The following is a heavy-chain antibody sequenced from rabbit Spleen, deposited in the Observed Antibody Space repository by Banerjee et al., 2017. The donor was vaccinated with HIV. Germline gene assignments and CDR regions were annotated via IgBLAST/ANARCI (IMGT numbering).Heavy chain of an antibody. CDR3: ARDTGSSFSTYGMDL. Sequence: QQQLVESGGGLVQPEGSLTLACTASGFSFSGTYYMCWVRQAPGKGLEWITCIDTGFGGTTYYASWAKGRFTISKTSSTTVTLQMTSLTVADTATYFCARDTGSSFSTYGMDLWGPGTLVTVS. V-gene: IGHV1S45*01. J-gene: IGHJ6*01. CDR2: IDTGFGGTT. D-gene: IGHD8-1*01. CDR1: GFSFSGTYY.